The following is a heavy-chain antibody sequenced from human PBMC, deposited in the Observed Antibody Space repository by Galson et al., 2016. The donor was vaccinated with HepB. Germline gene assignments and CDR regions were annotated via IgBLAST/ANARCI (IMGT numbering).Heavy chain of an antibody. CDR1: GFSFSSYS. J-gene: IGHJ2*01. V-gene: IGHV3-48*02. Sequence: SLRLSCAVSGFSFSSYSMQWVRQAPGKGLEWISYISSSSHAIYYADSVKGRFTISRDNVKNSLFLQMDRLRDEDTAVYYCARGNGGTFGLWGRGTLVTVSS. CDR3: ARGNGGTFGL. D-gene: IGHD2-15*01. CDR2: ISSSSHAI.